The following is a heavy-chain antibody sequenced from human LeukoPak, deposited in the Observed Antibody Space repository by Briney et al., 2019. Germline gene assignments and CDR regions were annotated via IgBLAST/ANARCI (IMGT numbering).Heavy chain of an antibody. Sequence: SETLSLTCTVSGYSISSGYFWGWIRQPPGKGLEWIGTIYNSGSTYYNASLESRVTISVDTSKNQFSLKLSSVTAADTAVYYCARDIVVVVAARVHWFDPWGQGTLVTVSS. J-gene: IGHJ5*02. D-gene: IGHD2-15*01. CDR1: GYSISSGYF. V-gene: IGHV4-38-2*02. CDR3: ARDIVVVVAARVHWFDP. CDR2: IYNSGST.